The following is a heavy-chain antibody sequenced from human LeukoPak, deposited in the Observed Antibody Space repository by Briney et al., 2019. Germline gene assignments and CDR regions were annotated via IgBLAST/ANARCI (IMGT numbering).Heavy chain of an antibody. CDR3: ARVCSGGSCPYYYGMDV. V-gene: IGHV4-34*01. D-gene: IGHD2-15*01. J-gene: IGHJ6*02. CDR2: INHSGST. Sequence: PSETLSLTCAVYGGSFSGYYWSWIRQPPGKGLEWIGEINHSGSTYYNPSLKSRVTISVDRSKNQFSLKLSSVTAADTAVYYCARVCSGGSCPYYYGMDVWGQGTTVTVSS. CDR1: GGSFSGYY.